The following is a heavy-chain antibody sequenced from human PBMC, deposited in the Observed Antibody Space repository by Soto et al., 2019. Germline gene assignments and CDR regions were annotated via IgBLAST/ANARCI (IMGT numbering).Heavy chain of an antibody. CDR2: IIPIFGTA. Sequence: QVQLVQSGAEVKKPGSSVKVSCKASGGTFSSYAISWVRQAPGQGLEWMGGIIPIFGTANYAQKFQGRVTIPAEESTSKAYMELASLRSEDTPVYYFARVHRPYKELQPPPSYYYYYGMDVWGQGTTVTVSS. CDR1: GGTFSSYA. J-gene: IGHJ6*02. D-gene: IGHD3-10*01. CDR3: ARVHRPYKELQPPPSYYYYYGMDV. V-gene: IGHV1-69*01.